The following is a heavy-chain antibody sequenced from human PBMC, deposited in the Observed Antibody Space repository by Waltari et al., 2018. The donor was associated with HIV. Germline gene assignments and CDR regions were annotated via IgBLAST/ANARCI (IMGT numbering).Heavy chain of an antibody. CDR1: GFTFDDYA. J-gene: IGHJ4*02. Sequence: EVQLVESGGGLVQPGRSLRLSCAASGFTFDDYAMHWVRQAPGKGLEWVSGISWNSGSIGYADSVKGRFTISRDNAKNSLYLQMNSLRAEDTALYYCAKEYDSSGCFDYWGQGTLVTVSS. CDR3: AKEYDSSGCFDY. CDR2: ISWNSGSI. D-gene: IGHD3-22*01. V-gene: IGHV3-9*01.